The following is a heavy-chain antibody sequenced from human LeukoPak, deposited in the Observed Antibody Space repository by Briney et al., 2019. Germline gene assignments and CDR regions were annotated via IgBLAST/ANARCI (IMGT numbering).Heavy chain of an antibody. D-gene: IGHD3-22*01. CDR2: INPNSGGT. CDR1: GYTFTGYY. CDR3: ARGAYYYDSSGYYMGAFDI. Sequence: ASVKVSCKASGYTFTGYYMHWVRQAPGQGLEWMGWINPNSGGTNYAQKFQGRVTMTRDTSISTAYMELSRLRSDDTAVYYCARGAYYYDSSGYYMGAFDIWGQGTMVTVSS. J-gene: IGHJ3*02. V-gene: IGHV1-2*02.